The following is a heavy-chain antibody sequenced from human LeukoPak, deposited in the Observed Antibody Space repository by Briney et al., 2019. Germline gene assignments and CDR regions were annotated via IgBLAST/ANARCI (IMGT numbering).Heavy chain of an antibody. Sequence: QAGGSLRLSCAASGFTFSSYAMSWVRQAPGKGLEWVSAISGSGGSTYYADSVKGRFTISRDNSKNTLYLQMNSLRAEDTAVYYCAKVGSQWLIINWDYWGQGTLVTVSS. CDR2: ISGSGGST. CDR1: GFTFSSYA. J-gene: IGHJ4*02. V-gene: IGHV3-23*01. CDR3: AKVGSQWLIINWDY. D-gene: IGHD6-19*01.